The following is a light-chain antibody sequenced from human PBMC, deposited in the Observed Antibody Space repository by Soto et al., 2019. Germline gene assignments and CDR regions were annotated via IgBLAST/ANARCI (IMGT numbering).Light chain of an antibody. CDR2: DAS. V-gene: IGKV3-11*01. J-gene: IGKJ1*01. CDR1: QSVSSY. Sequence: EIVLTQSPATLSLSPGERATLSCRASQSVSSYLAWYQQKPGQAPRLLIYDASNMATGIPARFSGSGSGTDFTLTISSLEPEDFAVYYCQQRSNWPTWTFGQGTKVDIK. CDR3: QQRSNWPTWT.